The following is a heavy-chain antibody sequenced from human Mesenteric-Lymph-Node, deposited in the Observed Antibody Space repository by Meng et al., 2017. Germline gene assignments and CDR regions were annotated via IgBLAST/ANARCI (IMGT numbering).Heavy chain of an antibody. Sequence: SVKVSCKASGGTFSSYAISWVRQAPGQGLEWMGGIIPIFGTANYAQKFQGRVTITADKSTSTAYMELSSLRSEDTAVYYCARDLAYYDILTGSEGMDVWGQGTTVTVSS. D-gene: IGHD3-9*01. V-gene: IGHV1-69*06. CDR3: ARDLAYYDILTGSEGMDV. CDR1: GGTFSSYA. J-gene: IGHJ6*02. CDR2: IIPIFGTA.